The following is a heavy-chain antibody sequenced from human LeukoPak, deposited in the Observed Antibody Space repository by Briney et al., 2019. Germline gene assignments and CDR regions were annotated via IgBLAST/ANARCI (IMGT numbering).Heavy chain of an antibody. V-gene: IGHV1-69*06. CDR1: GGTFSSYA. CDR3: ATYCGGDCPFDY. CDR2: IIPIFGTA. J-gene: IGHJ4*02. D-gene: IGHD2-21*02. Sequence: SVKVSCKASGGTFSSYAISWVRQAPGQGLEWMGGIIPIFGTANYAQKFQGRVTMTEDTSTGTAYMELSSLRSEDTAVYYCATYCGGDCPFDYWGQGTLVTVSS.